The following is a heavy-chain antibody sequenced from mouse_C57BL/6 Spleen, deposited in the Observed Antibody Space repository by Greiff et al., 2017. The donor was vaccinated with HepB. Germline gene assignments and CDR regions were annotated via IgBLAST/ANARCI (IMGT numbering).Heavy chain of an antibody. CDR3: ARWILGRGYYAMDY. V-gene: IGHV1-4*01. CDR1: GYTFTSYT. Sequence: QVQLQQSGAELARPGASVKMSCKASGYTFTSYTMHWVKQRPGQGLEWIGYINPSSGYTKYNQKFKDKATLTADKSPSTAYMQLSSLTSEDSAVYYCARWILGRGYYAMDYWGQGTSVTVSS. CDR2: INPSSGYT. D-gene: IGHD4-1*01. J-gene: IGHJ4*01.